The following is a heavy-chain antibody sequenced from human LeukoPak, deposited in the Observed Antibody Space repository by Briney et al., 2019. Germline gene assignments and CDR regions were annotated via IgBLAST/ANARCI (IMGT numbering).Heavy chain of an antibody. CDR1: GFTFNTYS. CDR3: ARPNFDY. J-gene: IGHJ4*02. CDR2: ISSSSGYI. Sequence: GGSLRLSCAASGFTFNTYSMNWVRQAPGKGLEWVSSISSSSGYIYYADSVKGRFTISRDHAKNSLYLQMNSLRAEDTAVYYCARPNFDYWGQGTLVTVSS. V-gene: IGHV3-21*01.